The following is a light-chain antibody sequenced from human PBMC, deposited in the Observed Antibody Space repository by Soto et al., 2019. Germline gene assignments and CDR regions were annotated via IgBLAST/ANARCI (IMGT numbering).Light chain of an antibody. CDR1: QSVSSSS. V-gene: IGKV3-20*01. CDR3: QQYGRSPLT. CDR2: GAS. J-gene: IGKJ4*01. Sequence: EVVLTXXXGXXXLSXXXRXPPXXRASQSVSSSSLAWFQQKPGQAPRLLIYGASSRATGIPDRFSGSGSGTDFTLTISRLEPEDFAVYHCQQYGRSPLTFGGGTKVDI.